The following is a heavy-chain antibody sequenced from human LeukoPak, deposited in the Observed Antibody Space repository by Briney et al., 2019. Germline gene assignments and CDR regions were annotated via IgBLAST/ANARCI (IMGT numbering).Heavy chain of an antibody. D-gene: IGHD5-12*01. V-gene: IGHV3-30*04. CDR1: GFTFSSYA. J-gene: IGHJ4*02. CDR3: ARDRNYGGYDGVDY. CDR2: LSYDGSNE. Sequence: GGSLRLSCAASGFTFSSYAMHWVRQAPGKGLEWVASLSYDGSNEYYADSVKGRFTSSRDNSKNTLYLQMNSLRAEDTAVYYCARDRNYGGYDGVDYWGQGTLVTVSS.